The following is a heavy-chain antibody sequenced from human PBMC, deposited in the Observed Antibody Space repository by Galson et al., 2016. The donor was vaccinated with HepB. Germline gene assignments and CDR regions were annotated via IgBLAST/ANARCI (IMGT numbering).Heavy chain of an antibody. V-gene: IGHV3-49*03. D-gene: IGHD3-16*01. CDR3: ARGAAFTAYIWVDY. CDR1: GFTFDEYA. J-gene: IGHJ4*02. Sequence: SLRLSCATSGFTFDEYAVSWFRQAPGKGLEWVGFIRSKTYGRTTEYAASVEGRFTISRDDSKSIAYLQVSSLKTEDTAVYYCARGAAFTAYIWVDYWGQGTLVTVSS. CDR2: IRSKTYGRTT.